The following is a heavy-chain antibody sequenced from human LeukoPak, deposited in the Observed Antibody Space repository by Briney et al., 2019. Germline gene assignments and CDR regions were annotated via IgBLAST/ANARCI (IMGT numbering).Heavy chain of an antibody. V-gene: IGHV3-23*01. CDR2: ISGSGGST. Sequence: HPGGSLRLSCAASGFTFSSYAMSWVRQAPGKGLEWVSAISGSGGSTYYADSVKGRFTISRDNSKNTLYLQMNSLRAEDTAVYYCANPILPEVVVAVSDAFDIWGQGTMVTVPS. CDR3: ANPILPEVVVAVSDAFDI. CDR1: GFTFSSYA. J-gene: IGHJ3*02. D-gene: IGHD2-15*01.